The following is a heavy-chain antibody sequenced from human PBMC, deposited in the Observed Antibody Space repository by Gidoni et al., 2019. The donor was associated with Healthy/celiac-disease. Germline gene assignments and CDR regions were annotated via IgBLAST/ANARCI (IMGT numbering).Heavy chain of an antibody. CDR3: AKDRVKYYDFWSGYSPEFDY. Sequence: EVQLLESGGGLVQPGGSLRLSCAASGFPFRSYAMSWVRQAPGKGLEWVSAISGSGGSTYYADSVKGRFTISRDNSKNTLYLQMNSLRAEDTAVYYCAKDRVKYYDFWSGYSPEFDYWGQGTLVTVSS. D-gene: IGHD3-3*01. CDR2: ISGSGGST. CDR1: GFPFRSYA. V-gene: IGHV3-23*01. J-gene: IGHJ4*02.